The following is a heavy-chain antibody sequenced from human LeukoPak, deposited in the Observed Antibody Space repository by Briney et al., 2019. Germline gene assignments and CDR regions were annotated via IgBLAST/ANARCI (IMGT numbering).Heavy chain of an antibody. Sequence: GGSLRLSCAASGFTFSSYAMSWLRQAPGKGLEYVSVISGGGGGTYYAESVKGRFTISRDNSKNTLYLEMNRLRADDTAVYYCAKDTAQGYTFGTIEQDYWGQGTLVTVAS. D-gene: IGHD5-12*01. V-gene: IGHV3-23*01. J-gene: IGHJ4*02. CDR3: AKDTAQGYTFGTIEQDY. CDR1: GFTFSSYA. CDR2: ISGGGGGT.